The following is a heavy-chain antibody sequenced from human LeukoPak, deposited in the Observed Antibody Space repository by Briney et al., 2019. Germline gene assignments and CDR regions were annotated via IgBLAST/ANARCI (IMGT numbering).Heavy chain of an antibody. CDR1: GGTFSSYA. V-gene: IGHV1-69*13. J-gene: IGHJ6*02. CDR3: ARDPPYGMDV. Sequence: GASVEVSCKASGGTFSSYAISWVRQAPGQGLEWMGGIIPIFGTANYAQKFQGRVTITADESTSTAYMGLSSLRSEDTAVYYCARDPPYGMDVWGQGTTVTVSS. CDR2: IIPIFGTA.